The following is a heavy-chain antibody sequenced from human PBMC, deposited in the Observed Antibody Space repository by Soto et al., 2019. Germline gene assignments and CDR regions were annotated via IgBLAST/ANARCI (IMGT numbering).Heavy chain of an antibody. D-gene: IGHD1-1*01. CDR2: IYYSGST. CDR3: ATSYNLGVPHYYVCDMDV. Sequence: SETLSLTCTVSGGSIGSGGYYWSWLRQHPGKGLEWIGYIYYSGSTYYNPSLKSRVTISVDTSKNQLSLKLSSVTAADAAVYYCATSYNLGVPHYYVCDMDVWGKGTTVTVSS. J-gene: IGHJ6*03. CDR1: GGSIGSGGYY. V-gene: IGHV4-31*02.